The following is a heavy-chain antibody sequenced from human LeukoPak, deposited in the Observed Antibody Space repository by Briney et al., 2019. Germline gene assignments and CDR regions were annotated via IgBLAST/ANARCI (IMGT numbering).Heavy chain of an antibody. J-gene: IGHJ4*02. CDR2: MSSTGDII. V-gene: IGHV3-48*03. D-gene: IGHD6-6*01. CDR3: ARDDGGRHTSSLDY. CDR1: GFTFSTYE. Sequence: GRSLRLSCAASGFTFSTYEMHWVRQAPGKGLEWVSYMSSTGDIIYYADSVKGRFTISRDNAKNSLYLQMDSLRAEDTAVYYCARDDGGRHTSSLDYWGQGTLVAVSS.